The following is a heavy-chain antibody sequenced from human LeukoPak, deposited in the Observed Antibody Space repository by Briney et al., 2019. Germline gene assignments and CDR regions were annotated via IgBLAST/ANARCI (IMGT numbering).Heavy chain of an antibody. Sequence: GGSLRLSCAASGFTFISYAMSWVRQAPGKGVESVSAISGSGGSTYYADSVKGRFTISRDNSKNTLYLQMNSRRAEDTAVYYCAKDPLFWSGPFDPWGQGTLVTVSS. V-gene: IGHV3-23*01. J-gene: IGHJ5*02. D-gene: IGHD3-3*01. CDR3: AKDPLFWSGPFDP. CDR1: GFTFISYA. CDR2: ISGSGGST.